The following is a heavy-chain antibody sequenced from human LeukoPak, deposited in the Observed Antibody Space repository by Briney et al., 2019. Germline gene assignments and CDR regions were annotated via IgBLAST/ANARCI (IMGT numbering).Heavy chain of an antibody. V-gene: IGHV3-53*01. CDR3: AKDLLYSSSWYGGYFDY. CDR2: IYSGGST. J-gene: IGHJ4*02. D-gene: IGHD6-13*01. CDR1: GFTVSSSY. Sequence: PGGSLRLSCAASGFTVSSSYMSWVRQAAGKGLEWVSTIYSGGSTYYADSVKGRFTISRDNSKNTLYLQMNSLRAEDTAVYYCAKDLLYSSSWYGGYFDYWGQGTLVTVSS.